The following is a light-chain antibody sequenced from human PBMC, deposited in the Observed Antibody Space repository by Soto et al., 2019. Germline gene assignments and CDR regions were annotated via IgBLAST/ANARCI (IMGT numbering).Light chain of an antibody. V-gene: IGKV3-15*01. Sequence: EIVMTQSPATLSVSPGERAPLSSRASQSVSSNLAGYQQKPGQAPRLLIYDASTRATGIPARLSGSGSGTVFTLTISTLQSEEFAVYCGQQFNNWPYTFGYWTKLAIK. J-gene: IGKJ2*01. CDR1: QSVSSN. CDR3: QQFNNWPYT. CDR2: DAS.